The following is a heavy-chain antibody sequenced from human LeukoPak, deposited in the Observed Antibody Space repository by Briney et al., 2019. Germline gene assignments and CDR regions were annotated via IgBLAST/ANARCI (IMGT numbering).Heavy chain of an antibody. CDR3: AKDQDNWNSNDAFDI. V-gene: IGHV3-23*01. D-gene: IGHD1-7*01. CDR2: ISGSGGST. CDR1: GFTFSSYA. J-gene: IGHJ3*02. Sequence: PGGSLRLSCAASGFTFSSYAMSWVRQAPGKGPEWVSAISGSGGSTYYADSVKGRFTISRDNSKNTLYLQMNSLRAEDTAVYYCAKDQDNWNSNDAFDIWGQGTMVTVSS.